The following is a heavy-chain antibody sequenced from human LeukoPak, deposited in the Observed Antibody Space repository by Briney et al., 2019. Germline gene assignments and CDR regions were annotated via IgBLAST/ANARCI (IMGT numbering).Heavy chain of an antibody. CDR3: ARDRSITVTPPGY. CDR2: INPNSGGT. J-gene: IGHJ4*02. Sequence: ASVKVSCKASGYTFTGYYMHWVRQAPGQGLEWMGWINPNSGGTNYAQKLQGRVTMTTDTSTSTAYMELRSLRSDDTAVYYCARDRSITVTPPGYWGQGTLVTVSS. V-gene: IGHV1-2*02. D-gene: IGHD4-17*01. CDR1: GYTFTGYY.